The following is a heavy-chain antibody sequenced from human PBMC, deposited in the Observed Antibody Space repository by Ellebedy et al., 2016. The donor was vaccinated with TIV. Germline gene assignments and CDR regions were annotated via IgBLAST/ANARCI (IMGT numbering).Heavy chain of an antibody. CDR1: GYTFTSYD. CDR3: AIGHVDTAMGRFDY. D-gene: IGHD5-18*01. CDR2: MNPNSGNT. J-gene: IGHJ4*02. V-gene: IGHV1-8*01. Sequence: ASVKVSXXASGYTFTSYDINWVRQATGQGLEWMGWMNPNSGNTGYAQKFQGRVTMTRNTSISTAYMELSSLRSEDTAVYYCAIGHVDTAMGRFDYWGQGTLVTVSS.